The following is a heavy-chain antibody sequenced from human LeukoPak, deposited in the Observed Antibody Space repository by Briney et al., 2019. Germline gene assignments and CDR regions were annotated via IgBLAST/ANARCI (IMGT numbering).Heavy chain of an antibody. V-gene: IGHV3-11*04. CDR2: ISSSGSTI. CDR1: GFTFSDYY. Sequence: PGGSLGLSCAASGFTFSDYYMSWLRQAPGKGLEWVSYISSSGSTIYYADSVKGRFTISRDNAKNSLYLQMNSLRAEDTAVYYCARVSCSSTSCPPSYWGQGTLVTVSS. CDR3: ARVSCSSTSCPPSY. J-gene: IGHJ4*02. D-gene: IGHD2-2*01.